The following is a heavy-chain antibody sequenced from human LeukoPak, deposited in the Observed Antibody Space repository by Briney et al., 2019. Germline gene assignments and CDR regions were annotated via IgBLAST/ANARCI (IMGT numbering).Heavy chain of an antibody. CDR3: ARGVAARPDRGYYYYYYYYYMDV. CDR1: GYSISSGYY. CDR2: IYHSGST. J-gene: IGHJ6*03. D-gene: IGHD6-6*01. Sequence: SETLSLTCTVSGYSISSGYYWGWIRQPPGKGLEWIGSIYHSGSTYYNPSLKSRVTISVATSKNQFSLKLSSVTAADTAVYYCARGVAARPDRGYYYYYYYYYMDVWGKGTTVTVSS. V-gene: IGHV4-38-2*02.